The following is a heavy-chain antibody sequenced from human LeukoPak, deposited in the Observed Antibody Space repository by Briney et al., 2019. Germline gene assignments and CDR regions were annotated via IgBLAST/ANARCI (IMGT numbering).Heavy chain of an antibody. D-gene: IGHD3-10*01. CDR2: ISTHNGDT. Sequence: ASVKVSCKASGYSFTSYGISWVRQAPGQGLEWMGWISTHNGDTNYAQKLQGRVTMTTDTSTNTAYMELRSLRSDDTAVYYCAREGVGYYGMDVWGQGTTVTVSS. J-gene: IGHJ6*02. CDR3: AREGVGYYGMDV. CDR1: GYSFTSYG. V-gene: IGHV1-18*01.